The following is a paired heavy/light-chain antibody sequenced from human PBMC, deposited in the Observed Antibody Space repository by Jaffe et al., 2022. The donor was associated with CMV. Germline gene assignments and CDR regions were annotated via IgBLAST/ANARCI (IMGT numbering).Heavy chain of an antibody. J-gene: IGHJ6*03. CDR2: ISGDSSYT. CDR1: GLSFSDYS. CDR3: ARVKGTDYYVWSRNPRYHYFYMDV. Sequence: QVQLVESGGGLVNPGGSLRLSCAASGLSFSDYSMTWIRQAPGKGLEWVSYISGDSSYTNFADSVKGRFSISRDNAEKSLFLHMNSLRAEDTAVYYCARVKGTDYYVWSRNPRYHYFYMDVWGKGTTVTVSS. V-gene: IGHV3-11*05. D-gene: IGHD3-3*01.
Light chain of an antibody. CDR2: RAS. J-gene: IGKJ1*01. V-gene: IGKV1-5*03. Sequence: DIQMTQSPSTLSASVGDRVTITCRASQSVNSWLAWYQHKPGKAPKLLIYRASTLESGVPSRFSGSGSGTEFTLTITSLQPDDFATYYCQLYNSYSWTFGQGTKVEI. CDR3: QLYNSYSWT. CDR1: QSVNSW.